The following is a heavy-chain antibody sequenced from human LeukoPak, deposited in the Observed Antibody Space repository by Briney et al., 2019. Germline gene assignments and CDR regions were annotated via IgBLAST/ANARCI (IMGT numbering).Heavy chain of an antibody. J-gene: IGHJ4*02. V-gene: IGHV1-8*03. D-gene: IGHD3-22*01. CDR1: GYTFTRND. CDR3: ARAISDSTGYYAYYFDS. Sequence: ASVKVSCKTSGYTFTRNDMHWVRQATGQGLEWMGLMNPNSGNSGYAQKFQGRVTITRDNSISTAYMELNSLTSEDTAVYYCARAISDSTGYYAYYFDSWGRGTRVTVSS. CDR2: MNPNSGNS.